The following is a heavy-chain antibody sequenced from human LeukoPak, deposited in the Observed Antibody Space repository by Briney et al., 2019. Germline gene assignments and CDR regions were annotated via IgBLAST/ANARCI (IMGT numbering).Heavy chain of an antibody. Sequence: GESLKISCKGSGYSFTTYWIAWVRQLPGKGLEWMGIIYPRDSDIRYSPPFQGQVTISADKSISTAYLQWNSLKASDTAMYYCARMIGLGEVSPYFDYWGQGSLVTVSS. J-gene: IGHJ4*02. D-gene: IGHD3-16*02. CDR3: ARMIGLGEVSPYFDY. CDR2: IYPRDSDI. V-gene: IGHV5-51*01. CDR1: GYSFTTYW.